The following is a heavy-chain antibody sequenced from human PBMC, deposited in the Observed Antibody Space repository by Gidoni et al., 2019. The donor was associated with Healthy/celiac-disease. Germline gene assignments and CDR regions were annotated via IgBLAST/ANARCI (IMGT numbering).Heavy chain of an antibody. D-gene: IGHD6-6*01. V-gene: IGHV4-61*02. CDR1: GGSISSGSYY. CDR3: ARAARPANWFDP. CDR2: IYTRGST. Sequence: QVQLQESGPGLVKPSQTLSLTCTDSGGSISSGSYYWSWIRQPAGKGLEWIGRIYTRGSTNYNPSLKSRVTISVDTSKNQFSLKLRSVTAADTAVYYCARAARPANWFDPWGQGTLVTVSS. J-gene: IGHJ5*02.